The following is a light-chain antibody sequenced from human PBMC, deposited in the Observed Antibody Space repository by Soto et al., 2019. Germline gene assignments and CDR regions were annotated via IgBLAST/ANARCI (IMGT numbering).Light chain of an antibody. Sequence: QSALTQPTSVSGSPGQSIPISCTGNHNDIGTYDYVSWYQQHPDRAPRLLIYGVTTRPSGISDRFSASKSGLTASLTISGLQPEDEADYYCSSFTSNRIYVFGPGTKVTVL. J-gene: IGLJ1*01. V-gene: IGLV2-14*03. CDR3: SSFTSNRIYV. CDR2: GVT. CDR1: HNDIGTYDY.